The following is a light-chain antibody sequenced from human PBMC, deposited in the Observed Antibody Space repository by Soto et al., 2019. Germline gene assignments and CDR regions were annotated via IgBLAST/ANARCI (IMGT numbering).Light chain of an antibody. J-gene: IGLJ3*02. CDR1: TSDIGSNT. Sequence: QSVLTQAPSVSGTPGQRVSIFCSGTTSDIGSNTVTWYQQVPGTSPKMIIYKNSQRPSGVPDRFSGSKSGTSDSLAISGLRSEDEADYHCAAWDDSLNGWVFGGGTKVTVL. CDR3: AAWDDSLNGWV. CDR2: KNS. V-gene: IGLV1-44*01.